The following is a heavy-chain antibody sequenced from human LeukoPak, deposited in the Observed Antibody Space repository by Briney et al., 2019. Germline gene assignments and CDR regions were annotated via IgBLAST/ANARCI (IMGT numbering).Heavy chain of an antibody. CDR3: ARDSSSWSY. D-gene: IGHD6-13*01. V-gene: IGHV4-34*01. Sequence: SETLSLTCTVSGGSISSYYWSWIRQPPGKGLEWIGEINHSGSTNYNPSLKSRVTISVDTSKNQFSLKLSSVTAADTAVYYCARDSSSWSYWGQGTLVTVSS. CDR1: GGSISSYY. J-gene: IGHJ4*02. CDR2: INHSGST.